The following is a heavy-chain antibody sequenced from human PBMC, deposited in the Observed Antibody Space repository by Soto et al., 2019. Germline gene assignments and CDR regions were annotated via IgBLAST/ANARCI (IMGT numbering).Heavy chain of an antibody. CDR3: ARSVVVVPAAIGGMDV. D-gene: IGHD2-2*01. V-gene: IGHV3-21*01. CDR1: GFTFSSDS. CDR2: ISSSSSYI. J-gene: IGHJ6*02. Sequence: GGSLRLSCAASGFTFSSDSKNWGRQAPGKGLEWVSSISSSSSYIYYADSVKGRFTISRDNAKNSLYLQMNSLTAEDTAVYYCARSVVVVPAAIGGMDVWGQGTTVTVSS.